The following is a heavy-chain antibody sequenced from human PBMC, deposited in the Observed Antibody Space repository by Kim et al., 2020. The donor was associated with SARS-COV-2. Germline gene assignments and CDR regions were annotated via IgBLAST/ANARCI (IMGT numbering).Heavy chain of an antibody. J-gene: IGHJ5*02. CDR3: ARAGSSTSWGNWFDP. D-gene: IGHD2-2*01. CDR2: ISSSSSYI. Sequence: GGSLRLSCAASGFTFSSYSMNWVRQAPGKGLEWVSSISSSSSYIYYADSVKGRFTISRDNAKNSLYLQMNSLRAEDTAVYYCARAGSSTSWGNWFDPWGQGTLVTVSS. V-gene: IGHV3-21*01. CDR1: GFTFSSYS.